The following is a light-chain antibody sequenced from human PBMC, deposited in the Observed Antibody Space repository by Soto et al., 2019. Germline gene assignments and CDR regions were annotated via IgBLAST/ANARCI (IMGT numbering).Light chain of an antibody. CDR2: DAS. V-gene: IGKV1-5*01. CDR3: QQYETFSGT. Sequence: DIQMTQFLPPLLASLEAQVTVPCGASQSVSGWLAWYQQKPGEAPKLLIYDASALPRGVPSRFSGSGSGTKFTLTIASLQPDDFATYYCQQYETFSGTFGPGTKVDIK. J-gene: IGKJ1*01. CDR1: QSVSGW.